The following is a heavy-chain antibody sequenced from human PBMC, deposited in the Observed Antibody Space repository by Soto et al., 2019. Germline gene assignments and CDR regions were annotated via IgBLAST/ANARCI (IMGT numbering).Heavy chain of an antibody. CDR2: FDPEDGET. CDR1: GYTLTELS. V-gene: IGHV1-24*01. J-gene: IGHJ5*02. Sequence: GASVKVSCKVSGYTLTELSMHWVRQAPGKGLEWMGGFDPEDGETIYAQKFQGRVTMAEDTSTDTAYMELSSLRSEDTAVYYCATVSGLLFRWFDPWGQGTLVTVSS. D-gene: IGHD3-3*01. CDR3: ATVSGLLFRWFDP.